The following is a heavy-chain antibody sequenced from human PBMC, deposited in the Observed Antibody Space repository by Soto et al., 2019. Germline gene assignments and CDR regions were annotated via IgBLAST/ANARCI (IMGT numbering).Heavy chain of an antibody. D-gene: IGHD1-26*01. Sequence: PSETLSLTCAVYGKSLSGYYWSWIRQPPGKALEWIGEINHSGNTNYNPSLKSRVTISVDTSKSQLFLNLSSVTAADTAMYYCARHHVRGRTIAGAAEFWGQGTLVTVSS. CDR1: GKSLSGYY. J-gene: IGHJ4*02. V-gene: IGHV4-34*01. CDR3: ARHHVRGRTIAGAAEF. CDR2: INHSGNT.